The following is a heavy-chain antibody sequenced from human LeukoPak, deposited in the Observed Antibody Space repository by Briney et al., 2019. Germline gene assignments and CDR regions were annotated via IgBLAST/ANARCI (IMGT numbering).Heavy chain of an antibody. CDR2: IRQDGNSK. CDR3: SKGGFGG. J-gene: IGHJ4*02. Sequence: GGSLRLSCAASGFTFSDSWMNWAAQAPGKGLEWVASIRQDGNSKFYLDSVRDRFTISRDNAKNSLYLQMASLRVEDTAVYYCSKGGFGGWGQGTLVAVSS. CDR1: GFTFSDSW. D-gene: IGHD3-3*01. V-gene: IGHV3-7*01.